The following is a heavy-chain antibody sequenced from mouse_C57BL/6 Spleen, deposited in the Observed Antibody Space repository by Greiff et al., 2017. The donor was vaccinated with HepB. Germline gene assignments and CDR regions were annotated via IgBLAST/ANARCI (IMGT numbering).Heavy chain of an antibody. CDR2: IDPENGDT. CDR1: GFNIKDDY. D-gene: IGHD2-10*02. Sequence: VQLKESGAELVRPGASVKLSCTASGFNIKDDYMHWVKQRPEQGLEWIGWIDPENGDTEYASKFQGKATITADTSSNTAYLQLSSLTSEDTAVYYCTLGYGNSWYFDVWGTGTTVTVSS. J-gene: IGHJ1*03. V-gene: IGHV14-4*01. CDR3: TLGYGNSWYFDV.